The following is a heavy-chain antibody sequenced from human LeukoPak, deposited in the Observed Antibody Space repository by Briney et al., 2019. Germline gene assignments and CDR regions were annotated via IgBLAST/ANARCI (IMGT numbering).Heavy chain of an antibody. V-gene: IGHV3-43*02. CDR1: GFTFDDYV. CDR2: ISGDGVGT. Sequence: PGGSLRLSCAASGFTFDDYVMYWGRQAPGEGLEWVSLISGDGVGTYYADSVKGRFTISRDNIKSSRYLQMNSLRTEDTALYYCAKDKGVYQLPYYYYYMDVWGKGPTVTVSS. CDR3: AKDKGVYQLPYYYYYMDV. J-gene: IGHJ6*03. D-gene: IGHD2-2*01.